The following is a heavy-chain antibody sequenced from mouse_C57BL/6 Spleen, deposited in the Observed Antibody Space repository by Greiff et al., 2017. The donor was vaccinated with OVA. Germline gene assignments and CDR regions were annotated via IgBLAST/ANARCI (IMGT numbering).Heavy chain of an antibody. D-gene: IGHD1-1*01. Sequence: VHLVESGPGLVAPSQSLSITCTVSGFSLTSYGVDWVRQSPGKGLEWLGVIWGVGSTNYNSALKSRLSISKDNSKSQVFLKMNSLQTDDTAMYYCASVYYYGSSWFAYWGQGTLVTVSA. J-gene: IGHJ3*01. CDR1: GFSLTSYG. CDR2: IWGVGST. CDR3: ASVYYYGSSWFAY. V-gene: IGHV2-6*01.